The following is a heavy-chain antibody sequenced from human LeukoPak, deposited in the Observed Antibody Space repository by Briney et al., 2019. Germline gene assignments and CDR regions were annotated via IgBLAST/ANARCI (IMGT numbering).Heavy chain of an antibody. CDR3: ARGRDGSQSPIDY. J-gene: IGHJ4*02. CDR2: ISSSSSYI. D-gene: IGHD5-24*01. CDR1: GFTFSTYS. V-gene: IGHV3-21*01. Sequence: GSLRLSCAASGFTFSTYSMNWVRQAPGKGLEWVSSISSSSSYIYYADSLRGRFTISRDNAENSLYLQMISLRAEDTAVYYCARGRDGSQSPIDYWGQGTLVTVSS.